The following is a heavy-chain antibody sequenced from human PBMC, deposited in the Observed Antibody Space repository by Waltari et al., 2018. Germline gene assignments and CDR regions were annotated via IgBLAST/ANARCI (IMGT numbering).Heavy chain of an antibody. CDR3: AKVGTSGSYANYFDY. V-gene: IGHV3-23*01. Sequence: EVQLLESGVGLVQPGGSLRLSCAASGLTFSSSAMSSVRPAPAKGLEWVSAISGSGGRTYYADSVKGRFTISRDNSKNTLYLQMNSLRAEDTAVYYCAKVGTSGSYANYFDYWGQGTLVTVSS. CDR2: ISGSGGRT. D-gene: IGHD1-26*01. CDR1: GLTFSSSA. J-gene: IGHJ4*02.